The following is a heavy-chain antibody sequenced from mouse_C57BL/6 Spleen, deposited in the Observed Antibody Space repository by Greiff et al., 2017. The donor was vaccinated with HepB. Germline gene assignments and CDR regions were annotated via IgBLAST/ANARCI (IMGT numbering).Heavy chain of an antibody. CDR2: IDPSDSET. CDR3: ARGGRGSSPYFDY. V-gene: IGHV1-52*01. J-gene: IGHJ2*01. D-gene: IGHD1-1*01. CDR1: GYTFTSYW. Sequence: QVQLQQPGAELVRPGSSVKLSCKASGYTFTSYWMHWVKQRPIQGLEWIGNIDPSDSETHYNQKFKDKATLTVDKSSSTAYMQLSSLTSEDSAVYYCARGGRGSSPYFDYWGQGTTLTVSS.